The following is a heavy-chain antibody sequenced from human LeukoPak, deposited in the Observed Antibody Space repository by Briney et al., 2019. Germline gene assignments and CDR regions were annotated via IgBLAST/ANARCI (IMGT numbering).Heavy chain of an antibody. CDR2: ISSSSYT. D-gene: IGHD2-15*01. CDR3: ARGGCSGGSCYDY. J-gene: IGHJ4*02. Sequence: PGGSLRLSCAASGFTFSDYYMSWIRQAPGKGLEWVSYISSSSYTNYADSVKGRFTISRDNAKNSLCLQMNSLRAEDTAVYYCARGGCSGGSCYDYWGQGTLVTVSS. CDR1: GFTFSDYY. V-gene: IGHV3-11*06.